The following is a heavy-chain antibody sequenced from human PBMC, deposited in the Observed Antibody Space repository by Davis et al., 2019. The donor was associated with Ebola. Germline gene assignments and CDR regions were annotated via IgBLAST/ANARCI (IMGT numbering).Heavy chain of an antibody. CDR2: INSDGSST. V-gene: IGHV3-74*01. D-gene: IGHD5-12*01. J-gene: IGHJ4*02. Sequence: GESLKISCAASGFTFSSYWMHWVRQAPGKGLVWVSRINSDGSSTTYADSVKGRFTISRDNAKNSLYLQMNSLRAEDTAVYYCAREVRGGYEFDYWGQGTLVTVSS. CDR3: AREVRGGYEFDY. CDR1: GFTFSSYW.